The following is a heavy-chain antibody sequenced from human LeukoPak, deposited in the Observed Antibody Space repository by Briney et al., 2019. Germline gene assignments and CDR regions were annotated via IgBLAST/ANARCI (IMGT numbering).Heavy chain of an antibody. V-gene: IGHV5-51*01. Sequence: GESLKISCKGSGYSFTSYWIGWVRQLPGKGLEWMGIIYPGDSDTRYSPSFEGQVTISADKSISTAYLQWSSLKASDTAMYYCARLDILTGYSYFDYWGQGTLVTVSS. J-gene: IGHJ4*02. CDR1: GYSFTSYW. CDR3: ARLDILTGYSYFDY. D-gene: IGHD3-9*01. CDR2: IYPGDSDT.